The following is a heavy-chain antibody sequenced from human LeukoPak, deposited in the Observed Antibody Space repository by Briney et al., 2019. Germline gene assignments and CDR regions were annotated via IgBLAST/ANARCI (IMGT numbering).Heavy chain of an antibody. CDR1: GASITNDNW. Sequence: PSETLSLTCTVSGASITNDNWWSWVRQSPGKGLEWIGEIFHSGSTNYNPSLKSRLTISVDKSKNEFSLRLSSVTAADTGVYYCARGDVGVRGLTQRDDAFDIWGQGTMVTVSS. CDR2: IFHSGST. J-gene: IGHJ3*02. V-gene: IGHV4-4*02. CDR3: ARGDVGVRGLTQRDDAFDI. D-gene: IGHD3-10*01.